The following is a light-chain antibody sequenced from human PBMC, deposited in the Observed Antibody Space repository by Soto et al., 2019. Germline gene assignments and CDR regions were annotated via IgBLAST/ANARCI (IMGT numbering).Light chain of an antibody. V-gene: IGKV3-15*01. CDR2: GAS. Sequence: EIVMTQSPATLSVSPGERATLSCRASQSVSGDLAWYQQKPGQAPKLLIYGASTRATGIPARFSGSGSGTEFTLTISSLQSEDFAVYYCQQYNNWPYTFGQGTNLEIK. J-gene: IGKJ2*01. CDR3: QQYNNWPYT. CDR1: QSVSGD.